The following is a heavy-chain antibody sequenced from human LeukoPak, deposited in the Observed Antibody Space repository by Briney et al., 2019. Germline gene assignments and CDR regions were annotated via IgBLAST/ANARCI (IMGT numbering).Heavy chain of an antibody. V-gene: IGHV3-48*02. CDR1: GFTFSAYS. J-gene: IGHJ6*02. D-gene: IGHD3-10*01. CDR3: ARYFGDPQGMDV. CDR2: ISGSRGMI. Sequence: GGSLRLSCAASGFTFSAYSMNWVRQAPGKGLEWVAYISGSRGMIYYADSVRGRFTISRDNAKNSLCLQMNSLRDEDTAVYYCARYFGDPQGMDVWGQGTTVTVTS.